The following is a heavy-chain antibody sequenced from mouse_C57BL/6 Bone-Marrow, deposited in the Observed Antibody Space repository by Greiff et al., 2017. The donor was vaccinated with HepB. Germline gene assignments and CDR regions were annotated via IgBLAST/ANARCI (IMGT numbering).Heavy chain of an antibody. J-gene: IGHJ3*01. Sequence: EVKLVESGPGMVKPSQSLSLTCTVTGYSITSGYDWHWIRHFPGNKLEWMGYIRYSGSTNYNTSLKSRISITHDTSKNHFFLKLNSVTTEDTATYYCASDSSGYVWFAYWGQGTLVTVSA. D-gene: IGHD3-2*02. CDR2: IRYSGST. CDR3: ASDSSGYVWFAY. CDR1: GYSITSGYD. V-gene: IGHV3-1*01.